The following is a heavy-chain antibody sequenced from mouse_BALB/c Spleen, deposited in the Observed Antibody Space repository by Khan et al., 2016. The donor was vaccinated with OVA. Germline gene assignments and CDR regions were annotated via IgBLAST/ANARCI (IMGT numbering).Heavy chain of an antibody. CDR3: ARKDYYDYDPFPY. D-gene: IGHD2-4*01. V-gene: IGHV3-2*02. Sequence: VQLKESGPGLVKPSQSLSLTCTVTGYSITSGYAWNWIRQFPGNKLEWMGYISYSGSTSYNPSLRSRISITRDTSKNQFFLQLNSVTSEDTATYYCARKDYYDYDPFPYWGQGTLVTVSA. J-gene: IGHJ3*01. CDR2: ISYSGST. CDR1: GYSITSGYA.